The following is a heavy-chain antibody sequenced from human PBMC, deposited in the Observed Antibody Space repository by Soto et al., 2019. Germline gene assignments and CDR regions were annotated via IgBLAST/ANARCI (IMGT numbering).Heavy chain of an antibody. Sequence: QVQLVQSGAEVKKPGSSVKVSCQASGGTFSNYGMNWVRQAPGQGLEWMGGIIPILETTSYAQKFQVRVTITADESRRTAYMEVSSLRSEDTAVYYCARSPAMVRGVTDYYFDYWGQGTLVTVSS. CDR2: IIPILETT. V-gene: IGHV1-69*01. CDR1: GGTFSNYG. CDR3: ARSPAMVRGVTDYYFDY. J-gene: IGHJ4*02. D-gene: IGHD3-10*01.